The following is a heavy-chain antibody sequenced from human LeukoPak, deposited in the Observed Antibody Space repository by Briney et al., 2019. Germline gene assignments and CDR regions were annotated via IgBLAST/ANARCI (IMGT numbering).Heavy chain of an antibody. Sequence: PGGSLRLPCTASGFTFGDYAMSWVRQAPGKGLEWVGFIRSKAYGGATEYAVSVKCRFTISRDDSKSIAYLQMNSLKTEDTAVYYSTRDDRYCSSTSCYGGYYYYYGMDVWGKGTTVTVSS. V-gene: IGHV3-49*04. J-gene: IGHJ6*04. CDR2: IRSKAYGGAT. CDR3: TRDDRYCSSTSCYGGYYYYYGMDV. CDR1: GFTFGDYA. D-gene: IGHD2-2*01.